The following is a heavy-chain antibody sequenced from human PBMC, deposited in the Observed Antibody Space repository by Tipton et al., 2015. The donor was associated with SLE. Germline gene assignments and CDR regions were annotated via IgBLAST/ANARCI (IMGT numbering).Heavy chain of an antibody. CDR2: ISSSGST. CDR3: ARGEWALLPSGP. J-gene: IGHJ5*02. V-gene: IGHV4-39*07. CDR1: GGSITTRTSY. Sequence: TLSLTCSVSGGSITTRTSYWGWVRQPPGKGLEWIGGISSSGSTYYNPSLKSRVIISLDTSKKQFSLKLTSVTAADTAVYYCARGEWALLPSGPWGQGTLVTVSS. D-gene: IGHD3-3*01.